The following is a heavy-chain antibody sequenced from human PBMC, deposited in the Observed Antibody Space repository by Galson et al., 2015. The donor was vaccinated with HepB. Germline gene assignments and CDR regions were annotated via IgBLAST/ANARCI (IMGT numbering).Heavy chain of an antibody. CDR2: IYTSGST. CDR1: GGSISRYY. D-gene: IGHD3-22*01. V-gene: IGHV4-4*07. J-gene: IGHJ3*02. CDR3: ARVTNYYDSSGSSVVSFNRLRDDAFDI. Sequence: LSLTCTVSGGSISRYYWIWIRQPAGKGLEWLGRIYTSGSTNYNPSLKSRVPMSVDTSKNQFSLKLSSVTAADTAVYYCARVTNYYDSSGSSVVSFNRLRDDAFDIWGQGTMVTVSS.